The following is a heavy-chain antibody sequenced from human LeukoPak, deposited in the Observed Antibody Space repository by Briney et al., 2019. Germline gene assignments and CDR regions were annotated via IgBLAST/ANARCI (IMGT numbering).Heavy chain of an antibody. J-gene: IGHJ4*02. Sequence: GGSLRLSCAASGFTFDDYAMHWVRQAPGKGLEWVSGISWNSGSIGYADSVKGRFTISRDNAKNSLYLQMNSLRAEDMALYYCAKGRDRSSIAALDYWGQGTLVTVSS. CDR1: GFTFDDYA. CDR3: AKGRDRSSIAALDY. D-gene: IGHD6-6*01. CDR2: ISWNSGSI. V-gene: IGHV3-9*03.